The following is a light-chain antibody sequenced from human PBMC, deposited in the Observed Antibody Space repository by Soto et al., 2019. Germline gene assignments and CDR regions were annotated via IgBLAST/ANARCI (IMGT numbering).Light chain of an antibody. V-gene: IGKV3-20*01. CDR1: QSISRTY. CDR2: ATS. CDR3: QQYGSSPPLS. J-gene: IGKJ4*01. Sequence: ENVLTQSPGTLSLSPGERATLSCMASQSISRTYLAWYQQKPVQAPRLLIYATSSRATGIPDRFSGSGSGTDFTLTISRLEPEDFAVYYCQQYGSSPPLSFGGGTKVDI.